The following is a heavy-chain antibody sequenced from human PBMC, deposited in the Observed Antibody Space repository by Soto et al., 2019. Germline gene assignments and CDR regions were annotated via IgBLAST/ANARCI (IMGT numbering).Heavy chain of an antibody. D-gene: IGHD2-8*01. J-gene: IGHJ4*02. CDR3: AKLRDFVVLPAGILDY. CDR1: GFTFSTYA. CDR2: ISGGGDTT. V-gene: IGHV3-23*01. Sequence: GGSLRLSCAASGFTFSTYAMAWVRQAPGKGLEWVSVISGGGDTTYYTPSVKGRFTISRDDFRNTLYLQMNSLRTEDTAIYYCAKLRDFVVLPAGILDYWGPGSLVTVSS.